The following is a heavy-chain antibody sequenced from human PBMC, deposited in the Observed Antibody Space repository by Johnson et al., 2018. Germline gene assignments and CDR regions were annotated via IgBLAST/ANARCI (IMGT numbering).Heavy chain of an antibody. D-gene: IGHD2-15*01. CDR3: ASERQMVVVGAAGSGYYGMDV. CDR2: IIPIFGTA. V-gene: IGHV1-69*01. J-gene: IGHJ6*02. CDR1: GGTFSSYA. Sequence: VQLVESGAEVKKPGSSVKVSCKASGGTFSSYAISWVRQAPGQGLEWMGGIIPIFGTANYAQKFQGRVTVTADESTSTAYMELSSLGSEDTGVYYCASERQMVVVGAAGSGYYGMDVWGQGTTVTVSS.